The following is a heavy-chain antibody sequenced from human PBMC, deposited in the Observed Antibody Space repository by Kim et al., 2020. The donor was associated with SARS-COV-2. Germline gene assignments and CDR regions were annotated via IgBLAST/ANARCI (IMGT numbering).Heavy chain of an antibody. CDR1: GYSFTSYW. D-gene: IGHD3-22*01. Sequence: GESLKISCKGSGYSFTSYWIGWVRQMPGKGLEWMGIIYPGDSDTRYSPSFQGQVTISADKSISTAYLQWSSLKASDTAMYYCARQAYYYDSRGDGEVNYFDYWGRGTLVTVSS. CDR3: ARQAYYYDSRGDGEVNYFDY. J-gene: IGHJ4*02. CDR2: IYPGDSDT. V-gene: IGHV5-51*01.